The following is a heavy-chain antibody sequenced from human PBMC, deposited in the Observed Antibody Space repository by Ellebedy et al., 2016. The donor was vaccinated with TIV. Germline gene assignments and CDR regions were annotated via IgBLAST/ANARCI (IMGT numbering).Heavy chain of an antibody. J-gene: IGHJ6*02. CDR1: GFSLATSGMC. CDR3: VHLPGGV. D-gene: IGHD3-10*01. V-gene: IGHV2-70*12. Sequence: SGPTLVKPTQTLTLTCTFSGFSLATSGMCVSWIRQPPGKALEWLALIDWDDDKQYRTSLKIRLTITRDTPKNQVVLTITNMDPVDTATYDCVHLPGGVWGQGTTVTVSS. CDR2: IDWDDDK.